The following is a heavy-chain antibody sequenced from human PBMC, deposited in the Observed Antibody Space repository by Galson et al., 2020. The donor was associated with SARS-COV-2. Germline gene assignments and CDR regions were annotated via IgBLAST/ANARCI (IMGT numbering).Heavy chain of an antibody. Sequence: SETLSLTCAVSGGSFSSYYCSWTRKPPRKGLEWIGNTNSRRSTNYNPSLKSRVTISVDTSKNHFSLKLSPVTAADTAVYYWAREENFFLVVAGTRMCYFDYWGRGTLATVSS. CDR1: GGSFSSYY. V-gene: IGHV4-34*01. J-gene: IGHJ4*02. CDR3: AREENFFLVVAGTRMCYFDY. CDR2: TNSRRST. D-gene: IGHD2-15*01.